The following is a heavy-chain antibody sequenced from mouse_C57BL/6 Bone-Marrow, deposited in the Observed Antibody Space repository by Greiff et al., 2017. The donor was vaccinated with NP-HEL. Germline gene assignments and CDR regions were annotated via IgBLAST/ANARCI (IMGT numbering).Heavy chain of an antibody. V-gene: IGHV14-1*01. Sequence: DVQLQESGAELVRPGASVKLSCTASGFNIKDYYMHWVKQRPEQGLEWIGRIDPEDGDTEYAPKFQGKATMTADTSSNTAYLQLSSLTSEDTAVYYCTTFITTVVDWYFDVWGTGTTVTVSS. CDR3: TTFITTVVDWYFDV. CDR1: GFNIKDYY. CDR2: IDPEDGDT. D-gene: IGHD1-1*01. J-gene: IGHJ1*03.